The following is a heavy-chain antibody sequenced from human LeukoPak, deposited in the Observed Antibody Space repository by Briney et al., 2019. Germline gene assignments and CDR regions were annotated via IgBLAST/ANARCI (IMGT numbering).Heavy chain of an antibody. J-gene: IGHJ4*02. Sequence: SETLSLTCTVSGGSISSYYWSWIRQPAGKGLEWIGRIYTSGSTYYNPSLKSRVTMSVDTSKNQFSLKLSSVTAADTAVYYCVRAVAATAPDYFDYWGQGTLVTVSS. V-gene: IGHV4-4*07. CDR1: GGSISSYY. CDR2: IYTSGST. CDR3: VRAVAATAPDYFDY. D-gene: IGHD6-19*01.